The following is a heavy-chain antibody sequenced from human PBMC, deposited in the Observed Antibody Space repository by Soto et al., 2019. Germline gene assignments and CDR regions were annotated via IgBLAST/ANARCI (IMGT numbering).Heavy chain of an antibody. V-gene: IGHV3-23*01. CDR2: ISGSGGST. Sequence: GGSLRLSCAASGFTFSSYAMSWVRQAPGKGLEWVSAISGSGGSTYYADSVKGRFTISRDNSKNTLYLQMNSLRAEDTAVYYCAKPVGRGYCSSTSCYAFDIWGQGTMVTVSS. CDR3: AKPVGRGYCSSTSCYAFDI. J-gene: IGHJ3*02. CDR1: GFTFSSYA. D-gene: IGHD2-2*01.